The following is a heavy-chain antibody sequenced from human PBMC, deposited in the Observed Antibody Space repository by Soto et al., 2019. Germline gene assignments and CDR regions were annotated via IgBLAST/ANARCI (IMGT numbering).Heavy chain of an antibody. CDR3: AKAVYVIAFGGLTDAFAA. Sequence: GGSLRLSCAASGFNFDNYDMSWVRQAPGKGLEWISTISGSDGSTYFADSVRGRFAISRDNSKETLYLQMNSLRVEDSAVYYCAKAVYVIAFGGLTDAFAAWGQGTLVTVSS. V-gene: IGHV3-23*01. CDR1: GFNFDNYD. D-gene: IGHD3-16*01. CDR2: ISGSDGST. J-gene: IGHJ5*02.